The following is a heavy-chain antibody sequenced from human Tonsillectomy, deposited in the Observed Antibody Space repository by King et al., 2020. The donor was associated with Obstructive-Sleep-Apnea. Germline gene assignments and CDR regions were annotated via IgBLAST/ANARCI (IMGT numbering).Heavy chain of an antibody. CDR2: INHSGST. V-gene: IGHV4-34*01. CDR1: GGFFSGYY. Sequence: VQLQQWGAGLLKPSETLSLTCAVYGGFFSGYYWGWIRQPPGKGLEWIGEINHSGSTNYNPSLKSRVTISVDTSKNQFSLKLSSVTAADTAVYYCARGPAFLTGLSSCAFDIWGQGTMVTVSS. J-gene: IGHJ3*02. CDR3: ARGPAFLTGLSSCAFDI. D-gene: IGHD3-9*01.